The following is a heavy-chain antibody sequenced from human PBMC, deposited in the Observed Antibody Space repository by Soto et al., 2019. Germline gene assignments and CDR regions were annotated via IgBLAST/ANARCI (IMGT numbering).Heavy chain of an antibody. V-gene: IGHV1-8*01. Sequence: QVHLVQSGAEVKKPGASVKVSCKASGYTFTSYDINWVRQVAGQGLEWMGWMNPNSGDTAYAQEFQGRVTMSRNTYISIAYMELSSLRPADTAVYYCARGLKMLRVFGLKTYYYYYMDVWGKGTTVTLSS. CDR3: ARGLKMLRVFGLKTYYYYYMDV. J-gene: IGHJ6*03. D-gene: IGHD3-10*01. CDR2: MNPNSGDT. CDR1: GYTFTSYD.